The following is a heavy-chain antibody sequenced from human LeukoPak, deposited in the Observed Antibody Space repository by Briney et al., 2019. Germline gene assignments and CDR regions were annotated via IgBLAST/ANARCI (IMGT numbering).Heavy chain of an antibody. CDR3: ARRPAVAGTLPDY. Sequence: ASVKVSCKASVYTFTTYDINWVRQAAGQGLEWMGWMNPNSGNTGYAQKFQGRVTMTRDNSITTAYMELSSLRAEDTAIYYCARRPAVAGTLPDYWGQGTLVTVSS. V-gene: IGHV1-8*01. D-gene: IGHD6-19*01. CDR2: MNPNSGNT. CDR1: VYTFTTYD. J-gene: IGHJ4*02.